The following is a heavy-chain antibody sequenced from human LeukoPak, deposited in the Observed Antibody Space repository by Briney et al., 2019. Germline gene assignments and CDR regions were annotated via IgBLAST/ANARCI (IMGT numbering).Heavy chain of an antibody. J-gene: IGHJ3*02. D-gene: IGHD5-18*01. Sequence: GGSLRLSCAASGFTFSNAWMSWVRQAPGKGLEWVGRIKSKTDGGTTDYAAPVKGRFTISRDNSKNTLYLQMNSLRAEDTAVYYCARDTAYDAFDIWGQGTMVTVSS. CDR2: IKSKTDGGTT. CDR3: ARDTAYDAFDI. CDR1: GFTFSNAW. V-gene: IGHV3-15*01.